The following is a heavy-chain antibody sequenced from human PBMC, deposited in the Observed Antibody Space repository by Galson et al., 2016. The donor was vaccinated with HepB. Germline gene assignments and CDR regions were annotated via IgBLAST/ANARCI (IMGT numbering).Heavy chain of an antibody. V-gene: IGHV3-23*01. CDR3: AQLPPPYFAGSSCLAY. CDR2: ISGSGGST. J-gene: IGHJ4*02. Sequence: SLRLSCAASGFAFDNYAMSWVRQPPGKGLEWVSVISGSGGSTDYADSVKGRVTISRDNSNNTLYLQMNSLRVEDTAVYYCAQLPPPYFAGSSCLAYWGQGSLVTVSS. CDR1: GFAFDNYA. D-gene: IGHD2-21*01.